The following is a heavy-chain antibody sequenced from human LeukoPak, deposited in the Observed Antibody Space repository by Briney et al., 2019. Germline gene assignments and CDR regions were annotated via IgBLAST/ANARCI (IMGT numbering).Heavy chain of an antibody. CDR1: GGSFGGYY. J-gene: IGHJ1*01. Sequence: PSETLSLTCAVYGGSFGGYYWSWIRQPPGKGLEWIGEISHSGSTNYNPSLKSRVTISVDTSKNQFSLKLCSVTAADTAVYYCARLTYHYDSSGDPIQRPAEYFQHWGQGTLVTVSS. CDR2: ISHSGST. CDR3: ARLTYHYDSSGDPIQRPAEYFQH. V-gene: IGHV4-34*01. D-gene: IGHD3-22*01.